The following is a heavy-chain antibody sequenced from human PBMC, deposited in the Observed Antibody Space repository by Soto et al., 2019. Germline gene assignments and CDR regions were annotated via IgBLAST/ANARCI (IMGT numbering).Heavy chain of an antibody. CDR3: ASVMITFGGVINYFDY. CDR1: GGSISSGDYY. Sequence: SETLSLTCTVSGGSISSGDYYWGWIRQPPGKGLEWIGYIYYSGSTYYNPSLKSRVTISVDTSKNQFSLKLSSVTAADTAVYYCASVMITFGGVINYFDYWGQGTLVTVSS. D-gene: IGHD3-16*02. CDR2: IYYSGST. V-gene: IGHV4-30-4*01. J-gene: IGHJ4*02.